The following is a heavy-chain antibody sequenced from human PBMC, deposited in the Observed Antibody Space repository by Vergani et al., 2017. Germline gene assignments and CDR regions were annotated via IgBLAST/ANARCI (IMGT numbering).Heavy chain of an antibody. V-gene: IGHV3-43*01. CDR2: ISWDGGST. Sequence: EVQLVESGGGLVQPGRSLRLSCAASGFTFDDYTMHWVRQAPGKGLEWVSLISWDGGSTYYADSVKGRFTISRDNSKNSLYLQMNSLRTEDTALYYCAKDRRSSSSRYYYYMDVWGKGTTVTVSS. CDR1: GFTFDDYT. CDR3: AKDRRSSSSRYYYYMDV. D-gene: IGHD6-6*01. J-gene: IGHJ6*03.